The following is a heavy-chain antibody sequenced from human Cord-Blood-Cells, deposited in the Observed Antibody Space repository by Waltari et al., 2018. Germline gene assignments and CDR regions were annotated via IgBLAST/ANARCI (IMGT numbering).Heavy chain of an antibody. D-gene: IGHD6-6*01. V-gene: IGHV1-58*01. CDR2: IVVGSGNT. CDR3: AADLTRIAARLADY. CDR1: GFTFTSSA. J-gene: IGHJ4*02. Sequence: QMQLVQSGPEVKKPGTSVKVSCKASGFTFTSSAVQWVRQARGQRLEWIGWIVVGSGNTNYAQKFQERVTITRDMSTSTAYMELSSLRSEDTAVYYCAADLTRIAARLADYWGQGTLVTVSS.